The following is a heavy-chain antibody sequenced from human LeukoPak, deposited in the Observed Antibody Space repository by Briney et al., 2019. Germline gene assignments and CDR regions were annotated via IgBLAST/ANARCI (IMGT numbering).Heavy chain of an antibody. Sequence: ASVKVSCKASGYTFTSYYMHWVRQAPGQGLEWMGIINPSGGSTSYAQKFQGRVTMTRDTSTSTVYMGLSSLRSEDTAVYYCARRPGPQDPFDYWGQGTLVTVSS. V-gene: IGHV1-46*01. J-gene: IGHJ4*02. CDR3: ARRPGPQDPFDY. CDR1: GYTFTSYY. CDR2: INPSGGST.